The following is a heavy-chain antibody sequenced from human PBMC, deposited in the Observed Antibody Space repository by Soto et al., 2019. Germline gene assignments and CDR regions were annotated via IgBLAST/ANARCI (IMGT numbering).Heavy chain of an antibody. D-gene: IGHD4-4*01. CDR3: ARDGARYSTPYFDY. Sequence: SVKVSCKASGGTFSSYAISGVRQAPGQGLEWMGVIIPIFGTANYAQKFQGRVTITADESTSTAYMELSSLRSEDTAVYYCARDGARYSTPYFDYWGQGTLVTVSS. CDR2: IIPIFGTA. J-gene: IGHJ4*02. V-gene: IGHV1-69*13. CDR1: GGTFSSYA.